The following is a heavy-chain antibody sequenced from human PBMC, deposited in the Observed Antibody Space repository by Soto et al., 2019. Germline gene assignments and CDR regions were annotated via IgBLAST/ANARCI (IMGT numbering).Heavy chain of an antibody. D-gene: IGHD3-3*01. CDR1: GDSITSVGYS. CDR3: AATVFGEYSHYALDV. V-gene: IGHV4-30-2*01. CDR2: IYHTGTT. J-gene: IGHJ6*02. Sequence: SETLSLTCAVSGDSITSVGYSWSWIRQPPGKTLEWIGYIYHTGTTYYTAALKSRVTISLDRSKNRISLSLNSVTAADTAVYYCAATVFGEYSHYALDVWGQGTTVT.